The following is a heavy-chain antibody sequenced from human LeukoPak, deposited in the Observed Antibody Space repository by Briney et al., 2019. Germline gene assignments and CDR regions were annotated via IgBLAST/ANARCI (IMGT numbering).Heavy chain of an antibody. CDR2: ISAYNGNT. CDR3: ASYDSSGNFDY. V-gene: IGHV1-18*01. CDR1: GYTFTSYG. Sequence: ASVKVSCKASGYTFTSYGISWVRQAPGQGLEWMGWISAYNGNTNYAQKLQGRVTMTTDTSTSTAYMELRSMRSDDTAVYYCASYDSSGNFDYWGQGALVTVSS. J-gene: IGHJ4*02. D-gene: IGHD3-22*01.